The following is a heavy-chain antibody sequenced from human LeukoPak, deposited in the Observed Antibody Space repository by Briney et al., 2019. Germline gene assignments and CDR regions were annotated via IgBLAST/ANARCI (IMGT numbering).Heavy chain of an antibody. D-gene: IGHD6-13*01. Sequence: PSETLSLMCTDAGGSISSYYWSWIRQPPGKGLEWIGYIHNTGSTNYNPSLKGRVTISVDTSKNQFSLKLSSVTTADTAVYHCSSGSGYRIENWGQGTLVTVSS. CDR1: GGSISSYY. CDR3: SSGSGYRIEN. CDR2: IHNTGST. V-gene: IGHV4-59*01. J-gene: IGHJ4*02.